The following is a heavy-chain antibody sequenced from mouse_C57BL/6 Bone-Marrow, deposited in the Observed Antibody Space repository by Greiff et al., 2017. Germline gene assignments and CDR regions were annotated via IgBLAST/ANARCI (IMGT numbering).Heavy chain of an antibody. CDR3: ARSGYYYGSYFDY. CDR1: GYTFTSYW. V-gene: IGHV1-53*01. CDR2: INPSNGGT. D-gene: IGHD1-1*01. J-gene: IGHJ2*01. Sequence: VQRVESGTELVKPGASVKLSCKASGYTFTSYWMHWVKQRPGQGLEWIGNINPSNGGTNYNEKFKSKATLTVDKSSSTAYMQLSSLTSEDSAVYYCARSGYYYGSYFDYWGQGTTLTVSS.